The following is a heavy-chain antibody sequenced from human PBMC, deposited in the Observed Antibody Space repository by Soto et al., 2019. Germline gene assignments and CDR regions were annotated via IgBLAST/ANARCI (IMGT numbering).Heavy chain of an antibody. CDR2: IYYSGST. Sequence: SETLSLTCTVSGGSISSSSYYWGWIRQPPGKGLEWIGSIYYSGSTYYNPSLKSRVTISVDTSKNQFSLKLSSVTAADTAVYYCARHLSERNYYYYYYMDVWGKGTPVTVSS. V-gene: IGHV4-39*01. CDR3: ARHLSERNYYYYYYMDV. CDR1: GGSISSSSYY. J-gene: IGHJ6*03. D-gene: IGHD1-1*01.